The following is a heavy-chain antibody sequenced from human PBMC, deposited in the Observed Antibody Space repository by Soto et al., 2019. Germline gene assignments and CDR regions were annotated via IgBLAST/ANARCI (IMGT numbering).Heavy chain of an antibody. CDR3: GGGSNLFDRGGGGGY. D-gene: IGHD3-22*01. Sequence: EVQLVESGGGLVQPGGSLRLSCAASGFTFSSYSMNWVRQAPGKGLEWVSYISSSSSTIYYADSVKGRFTISRDNAKNSLYLQKNSRREGDRGVFFWGGGSNLFDRGGGGGYWGQGTLVTVSS. CDR1: GFTFSSYS. CDR2: ISSSSSTI. V-gene: IGHV3-48*02. J-gene: IGHJ4*02.